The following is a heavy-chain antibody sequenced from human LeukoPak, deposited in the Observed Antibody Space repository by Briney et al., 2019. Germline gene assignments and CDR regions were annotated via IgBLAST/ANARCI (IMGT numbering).Heavy chain of an antibody. J-gene: IGHJ4*02. Sequence: PSETLSPTCAVYGGSFSGYYWSWIRQPPGKGPEWIGEINHSGSTNYNPSLKSRVTISVDTSKNQFSLKLSSVTAADTAVYYCARGRQAYYYGSGSYNYWGQGTLVTVSS. CDR1: GGSFSGYY. V-gene: IGHV4-34*01. CDR2: INHSGST. CDR3: ARGRQAYYYGSGSYNY. D-gene: IGHD3-10*01.